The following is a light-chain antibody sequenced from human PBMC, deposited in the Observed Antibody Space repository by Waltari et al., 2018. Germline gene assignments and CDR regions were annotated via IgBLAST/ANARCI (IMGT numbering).Light chain of an antibody. V-gene: IGLV3-21*02. CDR1: NIGRKN. Sequence: SYVLTQPPSVSVAPGQTARITCWGDNIGRKNVHWYQQKPGQAPVLVVYDDSDRPSGIPERFSGSNSGNTATLTISRVEAGDEADFYCQLWETSDHPVFGGGTKLTVL. CDR2: DDS. CDR3: QLWETSDHPV. J-gene: IGLJ2*01.